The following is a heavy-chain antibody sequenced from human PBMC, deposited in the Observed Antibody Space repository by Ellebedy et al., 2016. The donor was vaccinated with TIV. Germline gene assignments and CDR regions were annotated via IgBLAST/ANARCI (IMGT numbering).Heavy chain of an antibody. CDR2: FGTAGDT. CDR1: GFTFSSYD. V-gene: IGHV3-13*01. CDR3: ARVRFGDTAVDY. J-gene: IGHJ4*03. Sequence: GGSLRLSCAASGFTFSSYDMHWVRQGTGKGLEWVSAFGTAGDTYYPGSVKGRFTISRENAKNSWYLQITRLRAEDTAVYYCARVRFGDTAVDYWGQGTLVTVSS. D-gene: IGHD2-21*01.